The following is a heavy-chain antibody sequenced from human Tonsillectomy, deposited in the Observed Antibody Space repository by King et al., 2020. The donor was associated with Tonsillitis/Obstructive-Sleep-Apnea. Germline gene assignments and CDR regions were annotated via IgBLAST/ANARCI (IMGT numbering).Heavy chain of an antibody. CDR2: IHSDGST. J-gene: IGHJ6*03. CDR3: AKTGGERHYYYMDV. V-gene: IGHV3-66*01. D-gene: IGHD1-14*01. Sequence: VQLVESGGNLVQPGGSLRLSCAASGFIVSNNYMNWVRQAPGKGLEWVSVIHSDGSTYYAASVTGRFTISRENSNNTLFFQMNTLRAEDTAVDYCAKTGGERHYYYMDVWGKGTTVTVPS. CDR1: GFIVSNNY.